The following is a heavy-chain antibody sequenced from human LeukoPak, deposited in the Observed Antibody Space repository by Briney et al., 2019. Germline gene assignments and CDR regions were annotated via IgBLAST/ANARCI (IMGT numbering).Heavy chain of an antibody. V-gene: IGHV3-7*01. Sequence: PGGSLRLSCAASGFTFRSYWMSWVRQAPGKGLEWVANINQDGSVKYYVDSVKGRFTISRDNAKNSLYVQMNSQRDEDTAVYYCAKVGYSGWNLEYWGQGTLVTVSS. CDR1: GFTFRSYW. CDR3: AKVGYSGWNLEY. CDR2: INQDGSVK. J-gene: IGHJ4*02. D-gene: IGHD5-12*01.